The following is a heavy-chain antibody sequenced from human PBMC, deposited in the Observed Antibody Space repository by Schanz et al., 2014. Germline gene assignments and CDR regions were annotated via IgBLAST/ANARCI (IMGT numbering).Heavy chain of an antibody. CDR2: ISATSAKI. V-gene: IGHV3-48*01. J-gene: IGHJ4*02. Sequence: EVQLVESGGGLVQPGGSLRLSCAASGFTFSRNAMNWVRQAPGKGLEWVSYISATSAKIDYADSVQGRFTISRDNAKNSLYRQMNSLRADDTAVYYCARDGVAATTDFEYWGQGALVTVSS. CDR1: GFTFSRNA. CDR3: ARDGVAATTDFEY. D-gene: IGHD1-1*01.